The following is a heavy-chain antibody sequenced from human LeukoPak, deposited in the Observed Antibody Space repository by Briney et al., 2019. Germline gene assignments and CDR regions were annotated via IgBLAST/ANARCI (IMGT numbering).Heavy chain of an antibody. CDR2: FDPEDGET. CDR1: GYTLTELS. J-gene: IGHJ4*02. CDR3: ATLRYFDWLLVD. D-gene: IGHD3-9*01. Sequence: ASVKVSCKVSGYTLTELSMHWVRQAPGKGLEWMGGFDPEDGETIYAQKFQGRVTMTEDTSTDTAYMELSSLRSEDTAVYYCATLRYFDWLLVDWGQGTLVTVSS. V-gene: IGHV1-24*01.